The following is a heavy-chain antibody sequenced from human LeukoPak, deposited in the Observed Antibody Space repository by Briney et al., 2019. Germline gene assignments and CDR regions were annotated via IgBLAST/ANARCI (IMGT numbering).Heavy chain of an antibody. D-gene: IGHD5-18*01. Sequence: PSQTLSLTCTVSGGSISSGGYYWSWIRQHPGTGLEWIGYTYYSGSTYYNPSLKSRVTISVDTSKNQFSLKLSSVTAADTAVYYCARRAYSYGDFDYWGQGTLVTVSS. CDR3: ARRAYSYGDFDY. V-gene: IGHV4-31*03. CDR2: TYYSGST. J-gene: IGHJ4*02. CDR1: GGSISSGGYY.